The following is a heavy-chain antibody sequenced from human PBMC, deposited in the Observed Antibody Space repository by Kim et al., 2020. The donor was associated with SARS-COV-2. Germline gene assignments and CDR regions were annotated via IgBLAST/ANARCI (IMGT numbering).Heavy chain of an antibody. D-gene: IGHD6-13*01. Sequence: GGSLRLSCAASGFTFSDSAMYWVRQASGKGLEWVGRIRSKANSYATAYDVSVKGRFIISRDDSKNTAYLQMNSLKTEDTAIYYCTRVPPYSNSWWDAFDIWGQETMGTVSS. CDR2: IRSKANSYAT. CDR3: TRVPPYSNSWWDAFDI. J-gene: IGHJ3*02. CDR1: GFTFSDSA. V-gene: IGHV3-73*01.